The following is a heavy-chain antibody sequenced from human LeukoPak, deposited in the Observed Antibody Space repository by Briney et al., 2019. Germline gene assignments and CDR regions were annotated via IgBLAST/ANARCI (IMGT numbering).Heavy chain of an antibody. V-gene: IGHV1-2*02. CDR2: INPNSGGT. Sequence: ASVKVSCKASGYTFTGYYMHWVRQAPGQGLEWMGWINPNSGGTNYAQKFQGRVTMTRDTSISTAYMELSRLRSDDTAVYYCARDIASYYYDSSGSFDYWGQGTLVTVSS. J-gene: IGHJ4*02. CDR3: ARDIASYYYDSSGSFDY. CDR1: GYTFTGYY. D-gene: IGHD3-22*01.